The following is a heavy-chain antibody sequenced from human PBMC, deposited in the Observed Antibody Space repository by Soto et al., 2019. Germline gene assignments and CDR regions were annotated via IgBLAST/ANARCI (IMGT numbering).Heavy chain of an antibody. Sequence: SETLSLTCTISGGSISSGDYYWSWIRQPPGKGLEWIGYIYYSGSTYYNPSLKSRVTISVDTSKNQFSLKLSSVTAADTAVYYCARFGELFIDYGGQGTLVTVSS. D-gene: IGHD3-10*01. CDR1: GGSISSGDYY. CDR2: IYYSGST. V-gene: IGHV4-30-4*01. J-gene: IGHJ4*02. CDR3: ARFGELFIDY.